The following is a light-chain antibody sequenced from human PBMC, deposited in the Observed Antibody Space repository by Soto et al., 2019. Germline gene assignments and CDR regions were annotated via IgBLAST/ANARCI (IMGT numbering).Light chain of an antibody. CDR3: CSYAGDSTGV. Sequence: QSALTQPASVSGSPGQSITISCTGTSTDVGGYNFVSWYQHHPGKAPKLMIYEDDKRPSGVSNRFSGSKSGNTASLKISGLHADDEAYFYCCSYAGDSTGVFGGGTKLTVL. CDR2: EDD. V-gene: IGLV2-23*01. J-gene: IGLJ3*02. CDR1: STDVGGYNF.